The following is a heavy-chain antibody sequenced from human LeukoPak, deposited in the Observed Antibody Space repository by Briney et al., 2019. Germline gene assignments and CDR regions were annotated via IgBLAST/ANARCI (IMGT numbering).Heavy chain of an antibody. CDR1: GRSISSYY. CDR2: IYYSGIT. CDR3: ARALLWFGEFPPHYMDV. D-gene: IGHD3-10*01. J-gene: IGHJ6*03. Sequence: PSETLSLTCTVSGRSISSYYWSWIRQPPGKGLEWIGYIYYSGITNYNPSFKGRVTISVDTSKNQFSLKLSSVTAADTAVYYCARALLWFGEFPPHYMDVWGKGTTVTVSS. V-gene: IGHV4-59*01.